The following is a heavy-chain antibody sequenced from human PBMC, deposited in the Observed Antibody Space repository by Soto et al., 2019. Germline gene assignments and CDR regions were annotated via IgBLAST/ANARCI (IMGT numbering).Heavy chain of an antibody. CDR1: GGSISSGGYY. Sequence: LSLTCTVSGGSISSGGYYWSWIRQHPGKGLEWIGYIYYSGSTYYNPSLKSRVTISVDTSKNQFSLKLSSVTAADTAVYYCASMITFGGVIVQSFDYWGQGTLVTVPS. J-gene: IGHJ4*02. CDR3: ASMITFGGVIVQSFDY. V-gene: IGHV4-31*03. D-gene: IGHD3-16*02. CDR2: IYYSGST.